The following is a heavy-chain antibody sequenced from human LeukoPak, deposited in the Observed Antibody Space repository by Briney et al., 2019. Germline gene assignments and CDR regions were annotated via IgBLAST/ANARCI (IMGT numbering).Heavy chain of an antibody. D-gene: IGHD5-18*01. Sequence: SVKVSCKASGGTFSSYAISWVRQAPGQGLEWMGGIIPIFGTANYEQKFQGRVTITADESTSTAYMELSSLRSEDTAVYYCARDRGWAGYTYGFYYWGQGTLVTVSS. CDR1: GGTFSSYA. CDR2: IIPIFGTA. CDR3: ARDRGWAGYTYGFYY. J-gene: IGHJ4*02. V-gene: IGHV1-69*01.